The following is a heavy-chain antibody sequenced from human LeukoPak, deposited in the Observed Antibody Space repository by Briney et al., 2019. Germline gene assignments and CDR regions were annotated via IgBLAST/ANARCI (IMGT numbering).Heavy chain of an antibody. J-gene: IGHJ4*02. Sequence: GGSLRLSCAASGFTFSSYSMNWVRQAPGKGLEWVSYISSSSSTIYYADSVKGRFTISRDNAKNSLYLQMNSLRDEDTAVYYCARDSPTYYDSSLYDYWGQGTLVTVSS. CDR2: ISSSSSTI. V-gene: IGHV3-48*02. CDR1: GFTFSSYS. D-gene: IGHD3-22*01. CDR3: ARDSPTYYDSSLYDY.